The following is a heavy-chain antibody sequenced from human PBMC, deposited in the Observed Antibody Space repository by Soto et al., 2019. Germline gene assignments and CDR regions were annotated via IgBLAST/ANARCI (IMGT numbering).Heavy chain of an antibody. Sequence: GGSLRLSCTVSGFTFSDYTMSCFRQAPGKGLEWIGLIRNKAYGGTTEYAASVKGRPTISRDDSKTVAYLHMNILDTDDTAIYYCTRSARARGTGYEFDYWGQGTLVTVSS. CDR3: TRSARARGTGYEFDY. V-gene: IGHV3-49*03. CDR1: GFTFSDYT. CDR2: IRNKAYGGTT. D-gene: IGHD5-18*01. J-gene: IGHJ4*02.